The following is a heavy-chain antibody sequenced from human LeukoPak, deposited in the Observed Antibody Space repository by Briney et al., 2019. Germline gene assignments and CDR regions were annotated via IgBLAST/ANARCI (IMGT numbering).Heavy chain of an antibody. J-gene: IGHJ4*02. CDR1: GFTFSSYA. CDR3: AKVAILGRFLEWLSLPNYYFDY. V-gene: IGHV3-23*01. CDR2: ISGSGGST. D-gene: IGHD3-3*01. Sequence: PGGSLRLSCAASGFTFSSYAMNWVRQAPGKGLEWVSAISGSGGSTFYADSVKGRFTISRDNSKNTLYLQMNSLRAEDTAVYYCAKVAILGRFLEWLSLPNYYFDYWGQGTLVTVSS.